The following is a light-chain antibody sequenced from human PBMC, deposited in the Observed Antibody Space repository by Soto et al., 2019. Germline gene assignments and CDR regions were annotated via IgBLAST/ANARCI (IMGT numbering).Light chain of an antibody. CDR2: GAS. CDR3: QKYXSAPLT. V-gene: IGKV1-27*01. Sequence: DIQMTQSPSSLTASVGDRVTISCRASQGFSNSLAWYQQKPGEVPTLLIYGASILQSGVPSRFSGSGSGTEFTLTIGSLQPEDVATYYCQKYXSAPLTFGGGTKVDIK. CDR1: QGFSNS. J-gene: IGKJ4*01.